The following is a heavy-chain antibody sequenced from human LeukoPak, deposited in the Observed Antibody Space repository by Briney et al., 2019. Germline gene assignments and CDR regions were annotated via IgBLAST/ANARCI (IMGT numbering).Heavy chain of an antibody. Sequence: PSETLSLTCAVYGGSFSGYYWSWIRQPPGKGLEWIGEINHSGSTKYNPSLKSRITISADTSKNQFSLKLSSETAADTAVYYCSRGPRFTSYYYYYYYMDVWGKGTTATVSS. D-gene: IGHD3-10*01. CDR1: GGSFSGYY. CDR2: INHSGST. CDR3: SRGPRFTSYYYYYYYMDV. J-gene: IGHJ6*03. V-gene: IGHV4-34*01.